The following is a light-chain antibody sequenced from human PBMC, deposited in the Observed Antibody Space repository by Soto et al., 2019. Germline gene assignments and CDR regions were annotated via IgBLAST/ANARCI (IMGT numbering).Light chain of an antibody. Sequence: EIVLTQSPGTLSLSPGERATLSCRASQSVSSSYLAWYQQKPGQAPRLLIYGASSRATGIPDRFSGSGSGTDFTLTISRVEDADFEVYYCQEYGSSLSWSFGQSTKVDIK. CDR2: GAS. V-gene: IGKV3-20*01. J-gene: IGKJ1*01. CDR3: QEYGSSLSWS. CDR1: QSVSSSY.